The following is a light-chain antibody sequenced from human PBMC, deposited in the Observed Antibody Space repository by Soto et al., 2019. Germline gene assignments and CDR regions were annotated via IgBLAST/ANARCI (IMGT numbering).Light chain of an antibody. CDR1: SGYSKYN. V-gene: IGLV9-49*01. J-gene: IGLJ1*01. CDR3: GADDGSVCGFVSYG. Sequence: QLVLTQPPSASASLGASVTLTCTLNSGYSKYNVDWYQQRPGEGPRFVMRVGAGGIVGSRGDGIPDRISVLGSGLNRYLAIKNLQEEDVGHYHCGADDGSVCGFVSYGFGPGTKVTVL. CDR2: VGAGGIVG.